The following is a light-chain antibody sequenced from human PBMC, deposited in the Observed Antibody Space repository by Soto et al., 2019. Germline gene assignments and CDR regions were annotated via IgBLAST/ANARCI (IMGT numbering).Light chain of an antibody. CDR3: QQYGSSVGIT. J-gene: IGKJ5*01. V-gene: IGKV3-20*01. Sequence: SLSPATRSGSKMEIASLCFMARQPVSRNLAWYQRKPGQAPRLLIYAASSRATGIPDRFNGSGSGTDFTLTITRLEPEDSAMYYCQQYGSSVGITFGHGTRLEIK. CDR1: QPVSRN. CDR2: AAS.